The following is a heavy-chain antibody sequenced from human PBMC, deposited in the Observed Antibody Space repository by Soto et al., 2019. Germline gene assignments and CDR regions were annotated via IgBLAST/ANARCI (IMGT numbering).Heavy chain of an antibody. D-gene: IGHD2-15*01. CDR2: IRGFSPYT. CDR1: GFTFRTYT. CDR3: ARDRGYDAHDYYYNAMDV. V-gene: IGHV3-21*01. Sequence: PGGSLRLSCISSGFTFRTYTMNWVRQAPGKGLEWVSGIRGFSPYTFYAESVKGRFTISRDNAKNSLYLQMNSLRAEDTAVYDCARDRGYDAHDYYYNAMDVWGQGTTVTVSS. J-gene: IGHJ6*02.